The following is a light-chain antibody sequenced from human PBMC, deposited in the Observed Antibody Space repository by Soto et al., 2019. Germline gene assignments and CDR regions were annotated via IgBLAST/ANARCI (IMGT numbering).Light chain of an antibody. CDR3: QHYNSYSEA. J-gene: IGKJ1*01. CDR2: AAS. CDR1: QNVSFW. V-gene: IGKV1-5*01. Sequence: VSQSPSTLSACVGDRVTITCRASQNVSFWLAWYQQKPGKAPKRLIYAASTLQSGVPSRFSGSGSGTEFTLTISSLQPDDFATYYCQHYNSYSEAFGQGTKVDIK.